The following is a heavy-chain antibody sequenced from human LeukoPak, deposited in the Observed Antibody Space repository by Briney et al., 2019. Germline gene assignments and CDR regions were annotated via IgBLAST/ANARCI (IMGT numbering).Heavy chain of an antibody. D-gene: IGHD3-9*01. V-gene: IGHV3-23*01. CDR2: ISGSGGST. CDR1: GFTFSSYG. Sequence: GGSLRLACAASGFTFSSYGMSWVRQAPGKGLEWVSAISGSGGSTYYADSVKGRFTISRDNSKNTLYLQMNSLRAEDTAVYYCAKVGFDWLSWFDPWGQGTLVTVSS. J-gene: IGHJ5*02. CDR3: AKVGFDWLSWFDP.